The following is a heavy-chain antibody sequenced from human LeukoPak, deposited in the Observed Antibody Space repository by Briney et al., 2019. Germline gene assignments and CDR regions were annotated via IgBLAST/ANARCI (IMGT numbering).Heavy chain of an antibody. CDR2: IIPILGIA. J-gene: IGHJ3*02. CDR1: GGTFSSYT. D-gene: IGHD3-10*01. Sequence: ASVKVSCKASGGTFSSYTISWVRRAPGQGLEWMGRIIPILGIANYAQKFQGRVTITADKSTSTAYMELSSLRSEDTAVYYCARDGSKEGTVLLWFGESSDAFDIWGQGTMVTVSS. CDR3: ARDGSKEGTVLLWFGESSDAFDI. V-gene: IGHV1-69*04.